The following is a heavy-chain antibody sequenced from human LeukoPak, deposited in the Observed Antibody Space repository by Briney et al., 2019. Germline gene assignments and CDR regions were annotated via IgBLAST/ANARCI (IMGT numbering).Heavy chain of an antibody. CDR3: ATLSEGYYYGSGSPILFDY. CDR1: GYSFTSYW. V-gene: IGHV5-51*01. J-gene: IGHJ4*02. D-gene: IGHD3-10*01. Sequence: GESLKISCKGSGYSFTSYWIGGVRQMPGKGLEWMGIIYPGDSDTRYSPSFQGQVTISADKSISTAYLQWSSLKASDTAMYYCATLSEGYYYGSGSPILFDYWGQGTLVTVSS. CDR2: IYPGDSDT.